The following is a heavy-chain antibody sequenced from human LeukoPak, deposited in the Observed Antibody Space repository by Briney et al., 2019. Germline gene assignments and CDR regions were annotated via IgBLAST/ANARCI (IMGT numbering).Heavy chain of an antibody. D-gene: IGHD6-6*01. J-gene: IGHJ4*02. CDR3: ARAPRIAARPPYFDY. CDR1: GGSISSSNW. CDR2: IYHSGST. Sequence: PSGTLSLTCAVSGGSISSSNWWSWVRQPPGQGLEWIGEIYHSGSTNYNPSLKSRVTISVDKSKNQFSLKLSSVTAADTAVYYCARAPRIAARPPYFDYWGQGTLVTVSS. V-gene: IGHV4-4*02.